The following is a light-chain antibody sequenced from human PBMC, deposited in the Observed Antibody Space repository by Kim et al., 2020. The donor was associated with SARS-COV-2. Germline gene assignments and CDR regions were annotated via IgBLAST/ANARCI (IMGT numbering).Light chain of an antibody. CDR1: QSVLYSSNNKNF. J-gene: IGKJ4*01. V-gene: IGKV4-1*01. CDR3: QQYYTCPLT. Sequence: DIVMTQSPDSLAVSLGERATINCKSSQSVLYSSNNKNFLAWYQQKPGQSPKLLIYWASIREFGVPDRFSGSGSGTDFTLTISSLQTEDVAVYYCQQYYTCPLTFGGGTKVDIK. CDR2: WAS.